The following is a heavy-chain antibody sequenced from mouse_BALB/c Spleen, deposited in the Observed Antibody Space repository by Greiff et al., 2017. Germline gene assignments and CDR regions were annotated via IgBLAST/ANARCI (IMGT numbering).Heavy chain of an antibody. V-gene: IGHV1-20*02. CDR3: ARSWGYDDYYARDY. CDR1: GYSFTGYF. Sequence: VQLKESGPELVKPGASVKISCKASGYSFTGYFMNWVMQSHGKSLEWIGRINPYNGDTFYNQKFKGKATLTVDKSSSTAHMELRSLASEDSAVYYCARSWGYDDYYARDYWGQGTSVTVSS. J-gene: IGHJ4*01. D-gene: IGHD2-2*01. CDR2: INPYNGDT.